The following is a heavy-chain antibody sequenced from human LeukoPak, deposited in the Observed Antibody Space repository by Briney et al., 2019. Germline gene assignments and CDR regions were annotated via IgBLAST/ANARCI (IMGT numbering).Heavy chain of an antibody. V-gene: IGHV4-59*08. CDR2: IYYSGST. CDR3: ARHGGIAVALNWFDP. D-gene: IGHD6-19*01. Sequence: SETLSLTCTVSGGSISSYYWSWIRQPPGKGLEWIGYIYYSGSTNYNPSLKSRVTISVDASKNQFSLKLSSVTAADTAVYYCARHGGIAVALNWFDPWGQGTLVTVSS. J-gene: IGHJ5*02. CDR1: GGSISSYY.